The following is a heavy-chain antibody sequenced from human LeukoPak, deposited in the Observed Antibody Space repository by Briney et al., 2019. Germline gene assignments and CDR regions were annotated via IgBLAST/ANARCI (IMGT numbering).Heavy chain of an antibody. V-gene: IGHV1-69*05. CDR1: GGTFSSYA. CDR3: ARGHCSSTSCYKYYFDY. CDR2: IIPIFGTA. D-gene: IGHD2-2*01. J-gene: IGHJ4*02. Sequence: SVKVSCKASGGTFSSYAISWVRQAPGQGLEWMGGIIPIFGTANYAQKFQGRVTITTDESTSTAYMELSSLRSEDTAVYYCARGHCSSTSCYKYYFDYWGQGTLVTVSS.